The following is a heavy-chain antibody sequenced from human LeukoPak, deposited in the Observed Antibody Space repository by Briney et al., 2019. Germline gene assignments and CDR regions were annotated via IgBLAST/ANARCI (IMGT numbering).Heavy chain of an antibody. CDR1: GYTFTSYA. CDR2: INAGNGNT. V-gene: IGHV1-3*01. CDR3: AREEILWFGEGWTDAFDI. Sequence: ASVKVSCKASGYTFTSYAMHWVRQAPGQRLEWMGWINAGNGNTKYSQKFQGRVTITRDTSASTAHMELSSLRSEDTAVYYCAREEILWFGEGWTDAFDIWGQGTMVTVSS. D-gene: IGHD3-10*01. J-gene: IGHJ3*02.